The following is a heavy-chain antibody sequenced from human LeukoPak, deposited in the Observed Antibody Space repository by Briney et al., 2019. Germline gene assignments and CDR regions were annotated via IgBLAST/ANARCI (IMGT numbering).Heavy chain of an antibody. Sequence: PGGSLRLSCAASGFTFSSYGMHWVRQAPGKGLEWVAVISYDGSNKYYADSVKGRFTISRDNSKNTLYLQMNSLRAEDTAVYYCAKVRLRWDWDAFDIWGQGTMVTVSS. V-gene: IGHV3-30*18. CDR2: ISYDGSNK. CDR3: AKVRLRWDWDAFDI. J-gene: IGHJ3*02. D-gene: IGHD4-23*01. CDR1: GFTFSSYG.